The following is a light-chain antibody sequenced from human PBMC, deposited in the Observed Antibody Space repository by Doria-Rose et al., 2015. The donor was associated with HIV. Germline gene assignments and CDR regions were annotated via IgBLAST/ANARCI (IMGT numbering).Light chain of an antibody. V-gene: IGKV1-8*01. CDR2: AAS. Sequence: PSSLSASTGDRVTITCRASQDISNYLAWYQQKPGEAPKLLIYAASTLQSGVPSRFSGSGSGTDFTLTISYLQSEDFATYYCQRYYSYPPTFGQGTKVEVK. CDR1: QDISNY. CDR3: QRYYSYPPT. J-gene: IGKJ1*01.